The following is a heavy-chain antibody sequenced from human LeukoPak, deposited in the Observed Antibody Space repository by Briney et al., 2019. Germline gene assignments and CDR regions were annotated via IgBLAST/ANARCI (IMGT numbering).Heavy chain of an antibody. CDR1: GGPISGYH. CDR2: FSYSGST. J-gene: IGHJ4*02. CDR3: ATLPEDFSSRTTY. Sequence: SETLSLTCTVSGGPISGYHWTWIRQPPGKGLEFIGYFSYSGSTNYSPSLRSRVTISVDTSKNQFSLNLSSVTAADTAVYFCATLPEDFSSRTTYWGQGTLVTVSS. D-gene: IGHD4-17*01. V-gene: IGHV4-59*01.